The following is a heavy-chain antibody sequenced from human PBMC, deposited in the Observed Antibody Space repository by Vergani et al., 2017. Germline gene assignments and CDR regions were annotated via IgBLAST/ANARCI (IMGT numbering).Heavy chain of an antibody. V-gene: IGHV4-59*01. CDR2: IYYSGST. D-gene: IGHD5-18*01. CDR3: AGERYSYGYYYGMDV. J-gene: IGHJ6*02. Sequence: QVQLQESGPGLVKPSETLSLTCTVSGGSISSYYWRWIRQPPGKGLEWIGYIYYSGSTNYNPSLKSRVTISVDTSKNQFSLKLSSVTAADTAVYYCAGERYSYGYYYGMDVWGQGTTVTVSS. CDR1: GGSISSYY.